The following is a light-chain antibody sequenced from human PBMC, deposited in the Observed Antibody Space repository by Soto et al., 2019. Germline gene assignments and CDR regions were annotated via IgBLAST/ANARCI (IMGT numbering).Light chain of an antibody. CDR1: QSVTNNF. V-gene: IGKV3-20*01. Sequence: IVLTQSPGTLSLSPGERATLSCGASQSVTNNFLAWYQQKPGQAPRLLIYGASSSATGVPDRFSGSGSGTDFTFTISRREPGDFAVYYCQQYGTPLFTFGPGTKVDIK. J-gene: IGKJ3*01. CDR3: QQYGTPLFT. CDR2: GAS.